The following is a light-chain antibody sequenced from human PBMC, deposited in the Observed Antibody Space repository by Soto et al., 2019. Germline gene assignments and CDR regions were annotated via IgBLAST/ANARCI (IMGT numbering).Light chain of an antibody. CDR1: GSSLGAGHA. CDR3: QSYDNGLNGRV. V-gene: IGLV1-40*03. Sequence: QAVVTQPPSVSGAQGRGSTFSCTGGGSSLGAGHAVHWYQHLPGKAPKLLIFDNNHRPSGVPERFAGSKSGASASLAITGLQPEDEGDFYCQSYDNGLNGRVFGGGTKLTVL. CDR2: DNN. J-gene: IGLJ3*02.